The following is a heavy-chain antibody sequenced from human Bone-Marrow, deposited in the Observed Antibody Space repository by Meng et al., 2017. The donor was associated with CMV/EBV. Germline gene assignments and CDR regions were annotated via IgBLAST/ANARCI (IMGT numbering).Heavy chain of an antibody. Sequence: GGSLRLSCAASGFTFSSYAMHWVRQAPGKGLEWVAVISYDGSNKYYADSVKGRFTISRDNSKNTLYLQMNSLRAEDTAVYYCARRGPRRDYYYYGMDVWGQATTVTVSS. CDR1: GFTFSSYA. D-gene: IGHD3/OR15-3a*01. J-gene: IGHJ6*02. CDR2: ISYDGSNK. CDR3: ARRGPRRDYYYYGMDV. V-gene: IGHV3-30-3*01.